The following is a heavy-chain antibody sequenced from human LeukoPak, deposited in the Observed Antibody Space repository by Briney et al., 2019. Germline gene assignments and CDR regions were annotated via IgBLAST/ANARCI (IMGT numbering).Heavy chain of an antibody. J-gene: IGHJ4*02. Sequence: WETLSLTCTVSGDSINTSNHFWGWIRQSTGKGLEWIGNIYYIGTSDYNPSLKSRVTISIDTSKNQFSLNLRSVTAADTAFYYCARHRSGSYIRYFDFWGQGALVTVSS. CDR2: IYYIGTS. V-gene: IGHV4-39*01. CDR1: GDSINTSNHF. CDR3: ARHRSGSYIRYFDF. D-gene: IGHD1-26*01.